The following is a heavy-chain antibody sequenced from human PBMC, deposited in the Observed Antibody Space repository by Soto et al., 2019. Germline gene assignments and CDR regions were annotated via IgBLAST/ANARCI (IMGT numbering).Heavy chain of an antibody. CDR1: GGTFSSYA. D-gene: IGHD2-2*01. Sequence: QVQLVQSGAEVKKPGSSVKVSCKASGGTFSSYAISWVRQAPGQGLEWMGGIIPISDTTNYAQKFQGRVTITADESTSTADMELSSLRSEDTAVYYCARSQGSSTSLEIYYYYFYGMDLWGQGTTVTVSS. CDR2: IIPISDTT. J-gene: IGHJ6*02. CDR3: ARSQGSSTSLEIYYYYFYGMDL. V-gene: IGHV1-69*01.